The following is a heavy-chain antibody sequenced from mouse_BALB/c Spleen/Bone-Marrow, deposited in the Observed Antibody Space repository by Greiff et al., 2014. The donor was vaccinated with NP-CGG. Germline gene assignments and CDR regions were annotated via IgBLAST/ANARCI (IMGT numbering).Heavy chain of an antibody. V-gene: IGHV5-12*02. D-gene: IGHD1-1*01. CDR1: GFSFSDYY. CDR3: ARLGDYSYFDY. CDR2: ISNGGGST. Sequence: DVMLVESGGGLVQPGGSLKLSCATSGFSFSDYYMYWIRQTPEKRLEWVAYISNGGGSTYYQDTVKGRFTISRDNAKNTLYLQMSRLKSEDTAMYYCARLGDYSYFDYWGQGTTLTVSS. J-gene: IGHJ2*01.